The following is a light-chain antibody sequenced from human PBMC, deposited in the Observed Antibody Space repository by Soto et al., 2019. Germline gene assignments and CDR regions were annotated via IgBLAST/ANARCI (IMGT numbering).Light chain of an antibody. CDR1: QSVSSSY. CDR3: QQYHNSLWT. V-gene: IGKV3-20*01. Sequence: EIVLTQSPGTLSLSPGARGTLSCRASQSVSSSYLAWYQQKPGQAPRLLIYGASIRATGIPDRFSGSGSGTDFTITISRLEPEDFEVYDGQQYHNSLWTFGQGTKVEIK. J-gene: IGKJ1*01. CDR2: GAS.